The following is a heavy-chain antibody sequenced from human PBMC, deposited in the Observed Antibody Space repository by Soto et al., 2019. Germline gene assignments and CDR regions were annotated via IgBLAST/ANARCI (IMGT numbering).Heavy chain of an antibody. V-gene: IGHV3-7*01. CDR1: GFTFSTYW. J-gene: IGHJ4*01. Sequence: EVQLVESGGNLVQPGGSLRVSCAASGFTFSTYWMSWVRQAPGKGLEWVASIKEDGGEKYYVDSVKGRFTISRDNANKSPFLQMDSPEAEETAVYYRARGPNRSRWTPGIFGFWGQGTLVTLSS. CDR2: IKEDGGEK. CDR3: ARGPNRSRWTPGIFGF. D-gene: IGHD6-13*01.